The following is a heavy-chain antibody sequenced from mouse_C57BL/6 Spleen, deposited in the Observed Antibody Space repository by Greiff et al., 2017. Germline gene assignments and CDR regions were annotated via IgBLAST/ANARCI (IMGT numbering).Heavy chain of an antibody. V-gene: IGHV1-63*01. D-gene: IGHD1-1*01. CDR2: IYPGGGYT. J-gene: IGHJ2*01. CDR1: GYTFTNYW. Sequence: VQLQQSGAELVRPGTSVKMSCKASGYTFTNYWIGWAKQRPGHGLEWIGDIYPGGGYTNYNEKFKGKATLTADKSASTAYMQCSSLTSEDSAIYYCALTTVVSVDYWGQGTTLTVSS. CDR3: ALTTVVSVDY.